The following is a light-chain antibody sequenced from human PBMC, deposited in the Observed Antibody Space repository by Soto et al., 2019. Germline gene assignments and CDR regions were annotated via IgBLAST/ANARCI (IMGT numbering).Light chain of an antibody. J-gene: IGLJ1*01. Sequence: QPLLTQPPSVSAAPGQKVTISCSGSSSNIGNNYVSWYQQLPGTAPKLLIYDNNKRPSGIPDRFSGSKSGTSATLGITGLQTGDEADYYCGTWDSSLSASVFGTGTKVTVL. CDR2: DNN. CDR3: GTWDSSLSASV. V-gene: IGLV1-51*01. CDR1: SSNIGNNY.